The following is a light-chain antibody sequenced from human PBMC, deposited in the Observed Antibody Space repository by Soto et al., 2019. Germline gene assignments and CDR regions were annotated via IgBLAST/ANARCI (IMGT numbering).Light chain of an antibody. CDR3: CSYAGSSSPYV. V-gene: IGLV2-23*01. CDR1: SSDVGSYNL. Sequence: QSALTQPASVSGSPGQSITISCTGTSSDVGSYNLVSWYQQHPGKAPKLMIYEGSKRPSGVSNRFSGSKSGNTASLTISGLQAEDEADYSCCSYAGSSSPYVFGTGTKLTV. CDR2: EGS. J-gene: IGLJ1*01.